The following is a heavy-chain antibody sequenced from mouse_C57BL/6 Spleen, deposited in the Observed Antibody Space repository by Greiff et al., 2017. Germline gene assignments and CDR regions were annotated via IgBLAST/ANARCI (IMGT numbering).Heavy chain of an antibody. V-gene: IGHV7-3*01. CDR2: IRNKANGYTT. CDR3: ARYYWEYFDY. Sequence: EVQVVESGGGLVQPGGSLSLSCAASGFTFTDYYMSWVRQPPGKALEWLGFIRNKANGYTTEYSASVKGRFTISRDNSQSILYLQMNALRAEDSATYYCARYYWEYFDYWGQGTTLTVSS. J-gene: IGHJ2*01. CDR1: GFTFTDYY. D-gene: IGHD4-1*01.